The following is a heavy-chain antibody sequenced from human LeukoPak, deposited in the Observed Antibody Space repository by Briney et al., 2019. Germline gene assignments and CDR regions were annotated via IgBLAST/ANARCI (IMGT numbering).Heavy chain of an antibody. J-gene: IGHJ4*02. V-gene: IGHV4-39*02. CDR2: IYYTGTT. CDR3: ARDLIGARNAGYSYGLENFESFDY. Sequence: TSETLSLTCTLSGGSLATTIYYWGWIRQPPRKGLEWIGSIYYTGTTYYNPSLKSPVTISVDTSKNQFSLKLSSVTAADTAVYYCARDLIGARNAGYSYGLENFESFDYWGQGTLVTVSS. D-gene: IGHD5-18*01. CDR1: GGSLATTIYY.